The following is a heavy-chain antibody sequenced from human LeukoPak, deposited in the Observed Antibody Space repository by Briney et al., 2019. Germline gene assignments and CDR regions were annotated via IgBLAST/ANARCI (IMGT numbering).Heavy chain of an antibody. CDR1: GFAFTSYG. V-gene: IGHV1-18*01. J-gene: IGHJ4*02. CDR3: ARVHLTTGAVWFDL. Sequence: ASVKVSCKASGFAFTSYGFTWVRQAPGQGLEWMGWITIYNGNKNYAQKFQGRVTMTTDTSTNTAYMDLRSLRSDDTAVYYCARVHLTTGAVWFDLWGQGTLVTVSS. D-gene: IGHD4-17*01. CDR2: ITIYNGNK.